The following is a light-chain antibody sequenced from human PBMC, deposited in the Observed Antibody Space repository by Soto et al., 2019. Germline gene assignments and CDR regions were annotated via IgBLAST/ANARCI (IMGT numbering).Light chain of an antibody. CDR1: SSDVGCYNL. J-gene: IGLJ2*01. V-gene: IGLV2-23*02. CDR3: CSYAGSSTFGVV. CDR2: EVS. Sequence: QSALTQPASVSGSPGQSITISCTGTSSDVGCYNLVSWYQQHPGKAPKLMIYEVSKRPSGVSNRFSGSKSGNTASLTISGLQAEDEADDYCCSYAGSSTFGVVFGGGTQLTVL.